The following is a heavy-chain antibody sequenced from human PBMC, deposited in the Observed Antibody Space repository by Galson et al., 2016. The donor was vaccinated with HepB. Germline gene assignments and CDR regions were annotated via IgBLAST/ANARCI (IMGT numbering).Heavy chain of an antibody. J-gene: IGHJ5*02. Sequence: SLRLSCAASGFICSTYSMTWVRQAPGKGLEWVSSISSSSTYIYYADSVKGRFTISRDNAKNSLYLQMNSLRAADTAVYYWARDTAMVTSDLWGQGTLVTVSS. CDR1: GFICSTYS. V-gene: IGHV3-21*04. CDR3: ARDTAMVTSDL. D-gene: IGHD5-18*01. CDR2: ISSSSTYI.